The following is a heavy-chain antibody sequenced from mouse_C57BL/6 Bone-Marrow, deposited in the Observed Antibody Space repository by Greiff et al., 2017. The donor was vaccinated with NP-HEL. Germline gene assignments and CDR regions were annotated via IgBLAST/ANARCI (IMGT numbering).Heavy chain of an antibody. CDR3: ARWDNLNFDY. D-gene: IGHD1-3*01. J-gene: IGHJ2*01. V-gene: IGHV1-54*01. CDR2: INPGSGGT. Sequence: QVQLQQSGAELVRPGTSVKVSCKASGYAFTNYLIEWVKQRPGQGLEWIGVINPGSGGTNYNEKFKGKATLTADKSSSTAYMQLSSLTSEDSAVYFCARWDNLNFDYWGQGTTLTVSS. CDR1: GYAFTNYL.